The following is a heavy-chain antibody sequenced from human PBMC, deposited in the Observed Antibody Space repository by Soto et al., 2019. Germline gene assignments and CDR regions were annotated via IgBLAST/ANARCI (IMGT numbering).Heavy chain of an antibody. D-gene: IGHD3-3*01. V-gene: IGHV3-23*01. J-gene: IGHJ5*02. Sequence: GASKRLSCAASGFIFDNFGMSWVRQAPGKGLEWISSISGSGFNKYYADSVKGRFTISRDNSKSTVYLELNNLSAEDTAVYHCSKNKVVELVTFATLEWWDPGGQG. CDR3: SKNKVVELVTFATLEWWDP. CDR2: ISGSGFNK. CDR1: GFIFDNFG.